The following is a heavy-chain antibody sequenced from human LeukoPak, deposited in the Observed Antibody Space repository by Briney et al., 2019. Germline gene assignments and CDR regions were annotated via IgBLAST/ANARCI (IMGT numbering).Heavy chain of an antibody. Sequence: SGGSLRLSCAASGFTVSSNYMSWVRQAPGKGLEWVSVIYSGGSTYYADSVKGRFTISRDNSKNTLYLQMNSLRAEDTAVYYCARFMTYYYDSSGYRGGYFDYWGQGTLVTVSS. CDR1: GFTVSSNY. CDR3: ARFMTYYYDSSGYRGGYFDY. D-gene: IGHD3-22*01. J-gene: IGHJ4*02. V-gene: IGHV3-66*01. CDR2: IYSGGST.